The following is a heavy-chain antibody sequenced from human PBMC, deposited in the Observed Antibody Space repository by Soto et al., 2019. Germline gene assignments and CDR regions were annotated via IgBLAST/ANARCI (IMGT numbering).Heavy chain of an antibody. CDR1: GFTFSSYG. CDR2: ISYDGSNK. J-gene: IGHJ4*02. V-gene: IGHV3-30*18. D-gene: IGHD5-12*01. Sequence: GGSLRLSCAASGFTFSSYGMHWVRQAPGKGLEWVAVISYDGSNKYYADSVKGRFTISRDNSKNTLYLQMNSLRAEDTAVYYCAKDSHFPMRLRFLLDYWGQGTLVTVSS. CDR3: AKDSHFPMRLRFLLDY.